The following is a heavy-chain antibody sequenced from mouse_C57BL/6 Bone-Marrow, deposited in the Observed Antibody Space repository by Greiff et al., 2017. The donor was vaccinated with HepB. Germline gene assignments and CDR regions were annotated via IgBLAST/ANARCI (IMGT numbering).Heavy chain of an antibody. Sequence: VQLMESGGGLVQSGRSLRLSCATSGFTFSDFYMEWVRQAPGKGLEWIAASRNKANDYTTEYSASVKGRFIVSRDTSQSILYLQMNALRAEDTAIYYCARDAYPYAMDYWGQGTSVTVSS. CDR1: GFTFSDFY. CDR2: SRNKANDYTT. CDR3: ARDAYPYAMDY. D-gene: IGHD5-5*01. J-gene: IGHJ4*01. V-gene: IGHV7-1*01.